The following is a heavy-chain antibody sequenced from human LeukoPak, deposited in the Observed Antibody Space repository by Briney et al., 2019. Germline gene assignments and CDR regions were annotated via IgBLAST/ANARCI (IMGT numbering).Heavy chain of an antibody. D-gene: IGHD3-3*01. J-gene: IGHJ5*02. CDR2: IYYSGST. V-gene: IGHV4-31*02. CDR3: ASHQGFWSGYYWFDP. CDR1: XGSRSRGGYY. Sequence: TLSLTXXXXXGSRSRGGYYWSWIRQHPGKGLAWIGYIYYSGSTYYNPSLKSRVTISVDTSKNHFSLKLSSVTAADTAVYYCASHQGFWSGYYWFDPWGQGTLVTVSS.